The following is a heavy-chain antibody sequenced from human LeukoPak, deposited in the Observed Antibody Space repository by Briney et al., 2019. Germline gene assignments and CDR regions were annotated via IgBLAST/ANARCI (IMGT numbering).Heavy chain of an antibody. CDR1: GFTFSDHY. Sequence: GVSLRLSCAASGFTFSDHYMDWVRQAPGKGLEWVGRTGDKANSYTTTYAASVQGRFTISRDDSENSLYLQMNSLKTEDTAVYYCARNAPDFSGFPDYWGQGTLV. D-gene: IGHD3-22*01. CDR2: TGDKANSYTT. V-gene: IGHV3-72*01. CDR3: ARNAPDFSGFPDY. J-gene: IGHJ4*02.